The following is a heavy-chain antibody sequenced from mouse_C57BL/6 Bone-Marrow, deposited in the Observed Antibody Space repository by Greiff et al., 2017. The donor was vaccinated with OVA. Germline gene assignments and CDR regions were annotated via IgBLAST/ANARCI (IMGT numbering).Heavy chain of an antibody. CDR2: ISSGGSYT. CDR3: ARPPYYDYERALFAY. V-gene: IGHV5-6*01. CDR1: GFTFSSYG. D-gene: IGHD2-4*01. J-gene: IGHJ3*01. Sequence: EVKLVESGGDLVKPGGSLKLSCAASGFTFSSYGMSWVRQTPDKRLEWVATISSGGSYTYYPDSVKGRFTISRDNAKNTLYLQMSSLKSEDTAMYYCARPPYYDYERALFAYWGQGTLVTVSA.